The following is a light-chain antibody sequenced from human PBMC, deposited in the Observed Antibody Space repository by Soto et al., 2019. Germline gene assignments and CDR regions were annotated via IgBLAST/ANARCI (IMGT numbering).Light chain of an antibody. Sequence: QSVLTQPASVSGSPGQSITISCTGTSSDFGSYNLVSWYQQHPGKAPKLMIYEGSKRPSGVSNRFSGSKSGITASLTISGLQAEDEADYYCCSYAGSSTWVFGGGTKLTVL. CDR3: CSYAGSSTWV. V-gene: IGLV2-23*01. CDR1: SSDFGSYNL. J-gene: IGLJ3*02. CDR2: EGS.